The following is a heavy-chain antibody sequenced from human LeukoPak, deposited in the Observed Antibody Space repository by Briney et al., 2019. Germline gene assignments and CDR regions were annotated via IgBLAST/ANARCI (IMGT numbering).Heavy chain of an antibody. D-gene: IGHD4-17*01. CDR3: ARSVSYMDV. J-gene: IGHJ6*03. CDR1: GFRFSSYG. V-gene: IGHV3-33*08. Sequence: GRSLRLSCAASGFRFSSYGMHWVRQAPGQGLEWVAFIRSDGDIKYYGEAVKGRFTISRNNAENKVFLQMDNLRAEDTAVYFCARSVSYMDVWGQGTTVTVSS. CDR2: IRSDGDIK.